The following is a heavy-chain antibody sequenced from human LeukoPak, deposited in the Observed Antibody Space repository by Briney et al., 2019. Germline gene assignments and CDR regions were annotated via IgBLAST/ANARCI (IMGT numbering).Heavy chain of an antibody. V-gene: IGHV4-59*01. D-gene: IGHD3-16*02. CDR1: GGSISSYY. J-gene: IGHJ4*02. Sequence: SETLSLTCTVSGGSISSYYWSWIRQPPGTGLEWIGYIYYSWSTNYNPSLNSRVTISVDTSKNQFSLKLSSVTAADTAVYSCARYIWGSYPTFKDYWGQGTLVTVSS. CDR3: ARYIWGSYPTFKDY. CDR2: IYYSWST.